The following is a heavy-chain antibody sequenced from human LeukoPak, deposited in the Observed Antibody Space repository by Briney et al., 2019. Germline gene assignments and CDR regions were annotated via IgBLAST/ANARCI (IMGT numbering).Heavy chain of an antibody. CDR1: GFTFSSYA. V-gene: IGHV3-23*01. J-gene: IGHJ4*02. Sequence: GGSLRLSCAASGFTFSSYAMSWVRQAPGKGLEWVSAISGSGGSTYYADSVKGRFTISRDNSKNTLYLQMNSLRAEDTAVYYCAKDLDPIAVAGTLFDYWGQGTLVTVSS. CDR2: ISGSGGST. CDR3: AKDLDPIAVAGTLFDY. D-gene: IGHD6-19*01.